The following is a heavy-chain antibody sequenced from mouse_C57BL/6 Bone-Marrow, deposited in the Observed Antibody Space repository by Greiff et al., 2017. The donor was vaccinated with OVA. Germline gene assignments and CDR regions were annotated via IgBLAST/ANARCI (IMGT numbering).Heavy chain of an antibody. V-gene: IGHV5-15*01. CDR2: ISNLAYSI. D-gene: IGHD1-1*01. CDR3: ARHGDYYGSSYNYAMDY. CDR1: GFTFSDYG. Sequence: EVMLVESGGGLVQPGGSLKLSCAASGFTFSDYGMAWVRQAPRKGPEWVAFISNLAYSIYYADTVTGRFTISRENAKNTLYLEMSSLRSEDTAMYYCARHGDYYGSSYNYAMDYRGQGTSVTVSS. J-gene: IGHJ4*01.